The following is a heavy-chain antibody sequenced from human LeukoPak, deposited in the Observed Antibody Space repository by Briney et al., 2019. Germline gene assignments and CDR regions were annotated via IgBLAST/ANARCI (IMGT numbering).Heavy chain of an antibody. J-gene: IGHJ4*02. Sequence: PGGSLRLXCAASGFTFSSYGMHWVRQAPGKGLEWVAVIWYDGSNKYYADSVKGRFTISRDNSKNTLYLQMNSLRAEDTAVYYCAKDGERYCSGGSCYSFFDYWGQGTLVTVSS. CDR3: AKDGERYCSGGSCYSFFDY. D-gene: IGHD2-15*01. V-gene: IGHV3-33*06. CDR2: IWYDGSNK. CDR1: GFTFSSYG.